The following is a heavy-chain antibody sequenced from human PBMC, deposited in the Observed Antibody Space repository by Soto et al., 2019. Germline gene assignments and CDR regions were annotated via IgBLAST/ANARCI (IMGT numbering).Heavy chain of an antibody. Sequence: GGSLRLSCAASGFTFSSYWMSWVRQAPGKGLEWVANIKQDGSEKYYVDSVKGRFTISRDNAKNSLYLQMNSLRAEDTAVYYCAGEPPRVPAAHAFDIWGQGTMVTVSS. CDR1: GFTFSSYW. D-gene: IGHD2-2*01. V-gene: IGHV3-7*01. J-gene: IGHJ3*02. CDR2: IKQDGSEK. CDR3: AGEPPRVPAAHAFDI.